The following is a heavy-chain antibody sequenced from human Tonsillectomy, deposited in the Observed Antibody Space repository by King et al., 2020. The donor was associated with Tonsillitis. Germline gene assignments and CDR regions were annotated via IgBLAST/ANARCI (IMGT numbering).Heavy chain of an antibody. CDR1: DVSISSSNW. D-gene: IGHD1-26*01. CDR3: ATFSSAGGYFDY. V-gene: IGHV4-4*02. Sequence: QVQLQESGPGLVKPSGTLSLTCAVSDVSISSSNWWSWVRQPPGKGLEWIGEIYHGGSTNYNPSLKSRVTISVDKSKNQFSLKLSSVTAADTAVYYCATFSSAGGYFDYWGQGTLVTVSS. J-gene: IGHJ4*02. CDR2: IYHGGST.